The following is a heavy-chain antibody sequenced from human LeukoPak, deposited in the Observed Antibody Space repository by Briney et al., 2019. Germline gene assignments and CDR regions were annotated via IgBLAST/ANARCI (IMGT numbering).Heavy chain of an antibody. J-gene: IGHJ4*02. CDR1: GFTFSDYY. V-gene: IGHV3-23*01. CDR2: ISGSGGST. Sequence: GGSLRLSCAGSGFTFSDYYMSWIRQVPGKGLEWVPAISGSGGSTYYADSVKGRFTISRDNSKNTLYLQMNSLRAEDTAIYYCAKGRPTGAFFDYWGQGTLVTVSS. CDR3: AKGRPTGAFFDY. D-gene: IGHD3-9*01.